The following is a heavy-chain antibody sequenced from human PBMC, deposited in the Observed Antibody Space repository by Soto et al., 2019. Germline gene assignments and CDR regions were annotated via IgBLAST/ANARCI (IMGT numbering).Heavy chain of an antibody. CDR1: GYTFTSYD. CDR2: MNPNSGNT. V-gene: IGHV1-8*01. D-gene: IGHD2-2*01. J-gene: IGHJ6*03. Sequence: GASVKVSCKASGYTFTSYDINWVRQATGQGLEWMGWMNPNSGNTGYAQKFQGRVTMTRNTSISTAYMEPSSLRSEDTAVYYCARVHRVVVVPAAIWYYMDVWGKGTTVTVSS. CDR3: ARVHRVVVVPAAIWYYMDV.